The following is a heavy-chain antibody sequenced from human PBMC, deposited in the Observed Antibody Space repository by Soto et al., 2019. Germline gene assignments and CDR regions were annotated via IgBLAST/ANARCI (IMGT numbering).Heavy chain of an antibody. D-gene: IGHD5-18*01. CDR1: GGIFSSYA. CDR3: TSGGDRAVVSLSY. J-gene: IGHJ4*02. Sequence: QVLLVQSGAEVKKPGSSVKVSCKASGGIFSSYAINWVRQAPGQGLEWLGGIIPVVSTTNYAQKFQGRVTITADRSTSTAYMELSSLRDEDSAVYYCTSGGDRAVVSLSYWGQGSLVTVSS. V-gene: IGHV1-69*06. CDR2: IIPVVSTT.